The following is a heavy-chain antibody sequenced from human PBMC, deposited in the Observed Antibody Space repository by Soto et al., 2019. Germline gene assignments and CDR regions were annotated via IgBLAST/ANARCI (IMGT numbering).Heavy chain of an antibody. V-gene: IGHV1-18*01. CDR1: GYTFTSYG. CDR2: ISAYNGNT. J-gene: IGHJ5*02. Sequence: ASVKVSCKASGYTFTSYGISWVRQAPGQGLEWMGWISAYNGNTNYAQKLQGRVTMTTDTSTSTAYMELRSLRSDDTAVYYCARDADTAMVMDWFDPWGQGTLVTVSS. D-gene: IGHD5-18*01. CDR3: ARDADTAMVMDWFDP.